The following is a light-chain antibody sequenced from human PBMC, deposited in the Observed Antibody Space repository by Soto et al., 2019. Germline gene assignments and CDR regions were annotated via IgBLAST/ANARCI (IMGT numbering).Light chain of an antibody. Sequence: ENVLTQFPGTLSLSPGERATLSCRASQTVSSTYLAWYQQKPGQALRPLIYAASTRATGIPDRFSGSGSGTDFTLTINRLEPEDFAVYYCQQYGGSPPLFTFGPGTKVDIK. CDR1: QTVSSTY. J-gene: IGKJ3*01. CDR2: AAS. V-gene: IGKV3-20*01. CDR3: QQYGGSPPLFT.